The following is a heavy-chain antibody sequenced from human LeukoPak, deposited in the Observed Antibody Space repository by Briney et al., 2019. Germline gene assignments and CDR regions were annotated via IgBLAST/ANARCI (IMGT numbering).Heavy chain of an antibody. CDR2: IYYSGST. Sequence: SETLSLTCTVSGGSISSSSYYWGWIRQPPGKGLEWIGSIYYSGSTYYSPSLKSRVTISVDTSKNQFSLKLSSVTAADTAVYYCARTGATYYDILTGLKWFDPWGQGTLVTVSS. D-gene: IGHD3-9*01. V-gene: IGHV4-39*01. J-gene: IGHJ5*02. CDR3: ARTGATYYDILTGLKWFDP. CDR1: GGSISSSSYY.